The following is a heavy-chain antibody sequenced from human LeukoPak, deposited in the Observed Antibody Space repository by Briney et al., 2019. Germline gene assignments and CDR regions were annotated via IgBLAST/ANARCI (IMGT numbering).Heavy chain of an antibody. CDR1: GGTISSDA. D-gene: IGHD3-10*01. V-gene: IGHV1-69*06. CDR2: IIPIFGPP. CDR3: TTRVISSRSDYFDV. Sequence: GASEKVSCKASGGTISSDAMTWVRQAPGQGLEWMGGIIPIFGPPDYALTFKGRVTITANKSTDTVYMELSSLKLEDTAIYYCTTRVISSRSDYFDVWGQGTLVTVSS. J-gene: IGHJ4*02.